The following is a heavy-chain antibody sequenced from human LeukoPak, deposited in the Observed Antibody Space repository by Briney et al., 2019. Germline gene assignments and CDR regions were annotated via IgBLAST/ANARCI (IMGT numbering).Heavy chain of an antibody. CDR2: ISSSGGYI. D-gene: IGHD3-16*01. CDR1: GFTFSSYS. CDR3: ARDGGGGYFDY. J-gene: IGHJ4*02. Sequence: GGSLRLSCAASGFTFSSYSMNWVRQAPGKGLEWVSSISSSGGYIKYADSVRGRFTTSRDNAKNSLYLQMNSLTAEDTAVYYCARDGGGGYFDYWGQGTLVTVDS. V-gene: IGHV3-21*01.